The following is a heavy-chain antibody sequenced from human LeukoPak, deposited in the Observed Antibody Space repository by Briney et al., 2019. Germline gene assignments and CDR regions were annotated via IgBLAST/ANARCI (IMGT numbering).Heavy chain of an antibody. J-gene: IGHJ4*02. CDR3: ARDGGLYFDY. CDR2: INPSGGST. Sequence: GASVKVSCKASGYTFSSYYMHWVRQAPGQGLEWMGIINPSGGSTNYAQKFQGRVTMTRDTSTSTVYMELSSLRSEDTAVYYCARDGGLYFDYWGQGTLVTVSS. CDR1: GYTFSSYY. V-gene: IGHV1-46*01.